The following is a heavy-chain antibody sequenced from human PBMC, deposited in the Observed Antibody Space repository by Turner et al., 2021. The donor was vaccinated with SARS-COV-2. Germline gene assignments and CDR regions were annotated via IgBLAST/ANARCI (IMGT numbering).Heavy chain of an antibody. J-gene: IGHJ4*02. CDR1: GFTFGTYS. V-gene: IGHV3-7*04. CDR3: VRAAPRNCAGQTCSLFDS. D-gene: IGHD6-13*01. CDR2: ILYPGGDT. Sequence: EVQLVESGGVLVQPGESLRLSCAASGFTFGTYSMAWVRQAPGIGLEWVATILYPGGDTYYVDSVNGRFTVSRDMNSLYLQMISLRAEDTAIYYCVRAAPRNCAGQTCSLFDSWGQGTLVTVSS.